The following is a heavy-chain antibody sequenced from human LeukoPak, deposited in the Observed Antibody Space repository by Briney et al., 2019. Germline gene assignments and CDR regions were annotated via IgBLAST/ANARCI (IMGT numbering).Heavy chain of an antibody. CDR1: GVSITLYY. D-gene: IGHD3-9*01. J-gene: IGHJ4*02. Sequence: PSETLSLTCTVSGVSITLYYWTWIRQSPKKGLEWIGGISNSGSNYNPSLSSRLTISTDTSKNHFSLRLTSVSAADTAVYYCARGNYDILSDYSLYSPRGGFDHWGQGILVTVSS. CDR3: ARGNYDILSDYSLYSPRGGFDH. CDR2: ISNSGS. V-gene: IGHV4-59*01.